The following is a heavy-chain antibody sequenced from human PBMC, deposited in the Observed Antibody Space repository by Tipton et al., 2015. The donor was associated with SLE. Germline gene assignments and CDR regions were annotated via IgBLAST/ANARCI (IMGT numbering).Heavy chain of an antibody. CDR1: GGSFNCYY. Sequence: TLSLTCAVYGGSFNCYYWSWVRQPPGKGLEWIGEINHSGSTNYNPSLKSRVTISGDTSHNQFSLKLTSVTAADTAVYYCVRDTTMVSYVLFDSWGQGMLVTVSS. CDR2: INHSGST. V-gene: IGHV4-34*01. CDR3: VRDTTMVSYVLFDS. J-gene: IGHJ5*01. D-gene: IGHD2-8*01.